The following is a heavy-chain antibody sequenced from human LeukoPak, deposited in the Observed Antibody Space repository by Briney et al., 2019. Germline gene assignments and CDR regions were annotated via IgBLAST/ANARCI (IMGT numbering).Heavy chain of an antibody. J-gene: IGHJ4*02. CDR3: ARGRGYSGYDYYFDY. Sequence: ASVKVSCKASGYTFTSYDINWVRQATGQGLEWMGWMNPNSGNIGYAQKFQGRVTMTRNTSISTAYMELSSLRSEDTAVYYCARGRGYSGYDYYFDYWGQGTLVTVSS. V-gene: IGHV1-8*01. CDR2: MNPNSGNI. D-gene: IGHD5-12*01. CDR1: GYTFTSYD.